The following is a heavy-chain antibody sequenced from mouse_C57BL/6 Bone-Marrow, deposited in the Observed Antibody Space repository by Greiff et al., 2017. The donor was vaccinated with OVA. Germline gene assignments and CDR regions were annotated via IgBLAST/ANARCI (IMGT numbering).Heavy chain of an antibody. V-gene: IGHV1-39*01. Sequence: LVESGPELVKPGASVKISCKASGYSFTDYNMNWVKQSNGKSLEWIGVINPNYGTTSYNQKFKGKATLTVDQSSSTAYMQLNSLTSEDSAVYYCARGGGYYLYYAMDYWGQGTSVTVSS. J-gene: IGHJ4*01. CDR1: GYSFTDYN. D-gene: IGHD2-3*01. CDR2: INPNYGTT. CDR3: ARGGGYYLYYAMDY.